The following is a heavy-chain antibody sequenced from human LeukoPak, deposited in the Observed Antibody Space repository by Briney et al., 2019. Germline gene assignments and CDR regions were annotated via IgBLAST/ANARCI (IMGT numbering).Heavy chain of an antibody. J-gene: IGHJ5*02. D-gene: IGHD2-2*01. CDR3: ARRGLVPAAYNWFDP. V-gene: IGHV1-18*01. Sequence: PRASVKVSCKASGYTFTSYGISWGRQAPGQGLEWMGWISAYNGNTNYAQKLQGRVTMTTDTSTSTAYMELRSLRSDDTAVYYCARRGLVPAAYNWFDPWGQGTLVTVSS. CDR2: ISAYNGNT. CDR1: GYTFTSYG.